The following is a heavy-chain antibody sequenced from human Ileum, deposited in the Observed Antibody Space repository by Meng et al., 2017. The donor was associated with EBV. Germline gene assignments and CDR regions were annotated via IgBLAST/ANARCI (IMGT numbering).Heavy chain of an antibody. D-gene: IGHD6-13*01. V-gene: IGHV4-34*01. CDR1: GGSFSGYY. CDR2: INHSGST. CDR3: ARGFYTYGSSCFDY. J-gene: IGHJ4*02. Sequence: QGQLQQCGAGLLNPSGPLSLTCAVYGGSFSGYYWTWIRQPPGKGLEWIGEINHSGSTNYNPSLKSRVTISVDKNQFSLKLSSVTAADTAVYYCARGFYTYGSSCFDYWGQGTLVTVSS.